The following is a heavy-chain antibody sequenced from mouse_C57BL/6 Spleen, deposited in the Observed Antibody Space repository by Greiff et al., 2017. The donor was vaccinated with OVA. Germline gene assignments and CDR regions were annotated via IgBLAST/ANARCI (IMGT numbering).Heavy chain of an antibody. CDR2: ISSGSSYT. CDR3: ERKGVRKTGVAY. CDR1: GFTFSSYG. V-gene: IGHV5-6*01. Sequence: EVQLVESGGDLVKPGGSLKLSCAASGFTFSSYGMSWVRQTPDKRLEWVATISSGSSYTYYPDSLKGRFTISRDNAKNTLYLQMSSLKSEDTAMYNWERKGVRKTGVAYWGKGTLVTVAA. J-gene: IGHJ3*01. D-gene: IGHD2-1*01.